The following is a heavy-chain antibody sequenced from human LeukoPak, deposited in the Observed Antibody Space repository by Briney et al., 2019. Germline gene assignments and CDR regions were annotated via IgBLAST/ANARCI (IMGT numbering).Heavy chain of an antibody. CDR1: GFTFSSYG. Sequence: GRSLRLYCAASGFTFSSYGMHWVRQAPGKGLEWVAVISYDGSNKYYADSVKGRFTISRDNSKNTLYLQMNSLRAEDTAVYYCAKNTAGIVVVTAIDYWGQGTLVTVSS. J-gene: IGHJ4*02. CDR2: ISYDGSNK. CDR3: AKNTAGIVVVTAIDY. V-gene: IGHV3-30*18. D-gene: IGHD2-21*02.